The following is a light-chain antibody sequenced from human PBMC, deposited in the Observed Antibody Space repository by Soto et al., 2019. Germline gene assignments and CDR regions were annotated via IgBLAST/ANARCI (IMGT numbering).Light chain of an antibody. Sequence: TQLTQSPSSLSASVGDRVTITCRASQGIRSYLAWYQQKPGKAPKLLIYAASTLQSGVPPRFSGSGSGTDFTLTISSLQPEDFATYYCQQLNSYPLTFGGGTKVDIK. CDR1: QGIRSY. CDR3: QQLNSYPLT. CDR2: AAS. J-gene: IGKJ4*01. V-gene: IGKV1-9*01.